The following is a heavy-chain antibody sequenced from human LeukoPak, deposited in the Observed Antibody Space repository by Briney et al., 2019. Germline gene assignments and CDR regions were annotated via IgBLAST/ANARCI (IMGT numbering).Heavy chain of an antibody. CDR3: AREIQLIAPLDY. Sequence: ASVKVSRKASGYTFTGYYMHWVRQAPGQGLEWMGWINPNSGGTNYAQKFQGRVTMTRDTSISTAYMELSRLRSDDTAVYYCAREIQLIAPLDYWGQGTLVTVSS. CDR2: INPNSGGT. J-gene: IGHJ4*02. D-gene: IGHD5-18*01. V-gene: IGHV1-2*02. CDR1: GYTFTGYY.